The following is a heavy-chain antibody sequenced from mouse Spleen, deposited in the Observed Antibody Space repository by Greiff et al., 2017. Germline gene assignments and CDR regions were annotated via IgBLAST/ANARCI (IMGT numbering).Heavy chain of an antibody. J-gene: IGHJ3*01. V-gene: IGHV1-66*01. CDR2: IYPGSGNT. D-gene: IGHD2-4*01. Sequence: VQLQQSGPELVKPGASVKISCKASGYSFTSYYIHWVKQRPGQGLEWIGWIYPGSGNTKYNEKFKGKATLTADTSSSTAYMQLSSLTSEDSAVYYCARSDTMITTWAYWGQGTLVTVSA. CDR1: GYSFTSYY. CDR3: ARSDTMITTWAY.